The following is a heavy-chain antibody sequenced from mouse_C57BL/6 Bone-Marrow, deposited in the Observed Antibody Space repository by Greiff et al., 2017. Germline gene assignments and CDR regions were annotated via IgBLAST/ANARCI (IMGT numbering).Heavy chain of an antibody. CDR1: GYTFTSYG. J-gene: IGHJ1*03. CDR2: IYPRSGNT. Sequence: QVQLQQSGAELARPGASVTLSCKASGYTFTSYGISWVKQRTGQGLEWIGEIYPRSGNTYYNEKFKGKATLTADKSSSTAYMELRSLTSEDSAVYFCARFHYYGSTHWYFDVWGTGTTVTVAS. CDR3: ARFHYYGSTHWYFDV. V-gene: IGHV1-81*01. D-gene: IGHD1-1*01.